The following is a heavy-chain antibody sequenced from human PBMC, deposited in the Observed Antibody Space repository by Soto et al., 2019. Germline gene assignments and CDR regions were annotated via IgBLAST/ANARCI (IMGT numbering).Heavy chain of an antibody. CDR2: INHSGST. Sequence: SEIQPLTYAVCGGYFRGYYWSWIRQPPGKGLEWIGEINHSGSTNYNPSLKSRVTISVDTSKNQFSLKLSSVTAADTAVYYCARRRGYYDFWSGYRYFDYWGKGTLVTVSS. V-gene: IGHV4-34*01. CDR3: ARRRGYYDFWSGYRYFDY. CDR1: GGYFRGYY. D-gene: IGHD3-3*01. J-gene: IGHJ4*02.